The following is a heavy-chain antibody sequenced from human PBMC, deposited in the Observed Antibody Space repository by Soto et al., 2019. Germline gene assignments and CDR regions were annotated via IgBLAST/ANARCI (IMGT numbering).Heavy chain of an antibody. CDR1: GYTFTSYG. V-gene: IGHV1-3*01. CDR2: INAGNGNT. CDR3: ARGLNVYYFDS. J-gene: IGHJ4*02. D-gene: IGHD3-16*01. Sequence: QVQLVQSGAEVKKPGASVKVSCKASGYTFTSYGMHWVRQAPGQRLEWMGWINAGNGNTKYSQKFQGRVTITRDTSASTADMELSRLRSEDTAVYYCARGLNVYYFDSWGQGTLVTVSS.